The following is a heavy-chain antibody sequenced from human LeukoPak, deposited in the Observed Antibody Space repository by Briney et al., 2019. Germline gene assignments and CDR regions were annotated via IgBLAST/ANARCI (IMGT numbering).Heavy chain of an antibody. V-gene: IGHV3-21*01. CDR3: AGARDAFDI. CDR1: GLTLRTYS. J-gene: IGHJ3*02. CDR2: ISSSSIYI. Sequence: GGSLRPSRAPSGLTLRTYSMTWVREAPGTRLEWVSSISSSSIYIYYADSVKGRFTISRDNAKNSLYLQMNSLRAEDTAVYYCAGARDAFDIWGQGTMVTVSS.